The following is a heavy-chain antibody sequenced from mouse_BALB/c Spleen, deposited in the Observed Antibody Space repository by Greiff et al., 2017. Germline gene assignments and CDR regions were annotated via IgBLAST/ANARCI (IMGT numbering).Heavy chain of an antibody. CDR1: GFTFSDYY. V-gene: IGHV5-4*02. CDR2: ISDGGSYT. Sequence: EVQLVESGGGLVKPGGSLKLSCAASGFTFSDYYMYWVRQTPVKRLEWVATISDGGSYTYYPDSVKGRFTISRDNAKNNLYLQMSSLKSEDTAMYYCARDIYYGYPLFAYWGQGTLVTVSA. J-gene: IGHJ3*01. CDR3: ARDIYYGYPLFAY. D-gene: IGHD2-2*01.